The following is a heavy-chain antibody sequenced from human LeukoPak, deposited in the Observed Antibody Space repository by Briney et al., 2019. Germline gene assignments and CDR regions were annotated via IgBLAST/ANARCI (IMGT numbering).Heavy chain of an antibody. V-gene: IGHV4-34*01. D-gene: IGHD3-22*01. CDR1: GRAFSGYY. CDR2: INHSGST. J-gene: IGHJ5*02. Sequence: SETLSLTCAVYGRAFSGYYWSWIRQPPGKGLEWIGEINHSGSTNYNPSLKSRVTISVDTSKNQFSLKLSSVTAADTAVYYCARVRWSSGYYLHWFDPWGQGTLVTVSS. CDR3: ARVRWSSGYYLHWFDP.